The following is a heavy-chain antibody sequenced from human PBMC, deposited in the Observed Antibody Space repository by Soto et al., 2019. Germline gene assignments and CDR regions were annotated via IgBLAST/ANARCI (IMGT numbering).Heavy chain of an antibody. CDR3: AKALCSSSTCFSPGS. D-gene: IGHD2-2*01. CDR2: ISGSGGTT. Sequence: GGSLRLSCAASGFTFSGHVMSWIRQSPGKGLEWVSLISGSGGTTYYADSVKGRFTISRDNSKNTLLLQMNSLRVEDTALYYCAKALCSSSTCFSPGSWGQGTLVTVSS. CDR1: GFTFSGHV. V-gene: IGHV3-23*01. J-gene: IGHJ4*02.